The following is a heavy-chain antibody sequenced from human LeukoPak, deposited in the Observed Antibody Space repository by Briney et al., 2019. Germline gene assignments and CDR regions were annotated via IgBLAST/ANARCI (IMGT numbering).Heavy chain of an antibody. J-gene: IGHJ4*02. CDR1: GFAVSSNY. V-gene: IGHV3-66*01. CDR3: ARGEWSSSPFDY. D-gene: IGHD6-6*01. Sequence: GGSLRLSCAASGFAVSSNYMSWVRQAPGKGLEWVAVIYSGGSTNYADSVKGRFTISRDNSKNTLYLLMNSLRAEDTAVYYCARGEWSSSPFDYWGQGTLVTVSS. CDR2: IYSGGST.